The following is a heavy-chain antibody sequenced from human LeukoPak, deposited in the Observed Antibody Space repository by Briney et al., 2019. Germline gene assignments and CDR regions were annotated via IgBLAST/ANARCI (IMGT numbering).Heavy chain of an antibody. CDR2: INPNSGGT. D-gene: IGHD6-13*01. CDR3: ARDKGMADAFDI. Sequence: ASVKVSCKASGYTFTGYYMHWVRQAPGQGLEWMGWINPNSGGTNYAQKFQGRVTMTRDTPISTAYMELSRLRSDDTAVYYCARDKGMADAFDIWGQGIMVTVSS. V-gene: IGHV1-2*02. J-gene: IGHJ3*02. CDR1: GYTFTGYY.